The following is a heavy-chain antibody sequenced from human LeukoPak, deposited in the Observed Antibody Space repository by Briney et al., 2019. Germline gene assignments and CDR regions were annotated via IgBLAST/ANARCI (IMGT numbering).Heavy chain of an antibody. D-gene: IGHD2-2*01. CDR3: ARDTPGEESH. V-gene: IGHV3-7*01. Sequence: GGSLRLSCSASGFTFSAYWMSWVRQAPGKGLEWVANIKQDGSEKYYVDSVKGRFTISRDNAKNSLYLQMNSLRGEDTAVYYCARDTPGEESHWGQGTLVTVSS. CDR2: IKQDGSEK. J-gene: IGHJ4*02. CDR1: GFTFSAYW.